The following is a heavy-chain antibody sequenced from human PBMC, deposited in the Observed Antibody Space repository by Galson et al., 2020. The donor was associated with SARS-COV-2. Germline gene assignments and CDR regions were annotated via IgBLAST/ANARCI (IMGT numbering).Heavy chain of an antibody. Sequence: SQTLSLTCAVSGGSINSVHWWSWIRQAPGKGLQWIGDIYHTGDIHYDPSLESRVTISVDLSKNQFSLKLDSVTAADTGTYYCAKVGGLASGIYPVWGQGTTVTISA. V-gene: IGHV4-4*02. J-gene: IGHJ3*01. CDR2: IYHTGDI. D-gene: IGHD3-10*01. CDR1: GGSINSVHW. CDR3: AKVGGLASGIYPV.